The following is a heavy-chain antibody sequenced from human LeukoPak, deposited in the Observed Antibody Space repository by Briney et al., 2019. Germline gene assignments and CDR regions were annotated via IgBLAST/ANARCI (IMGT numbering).Heavy chain of an antibody. Sequence: SVKVSCKASGGTFSSYTISWVRQAPEQGLEWMGRIIPILGIANYAQKFQGRVTITADKSTSTAYMELSSLRSEDTAVYYCARVGLVGATLIDYWGQGTLVTVSS. D-gene: IGHD1-26*01. V-gene: IGHV1-69*02. CDR3: ARVGLVGATLIDY. J-gene: IGHJ4*02. CDR1: GGTFSSYT. CDR2: IIPILGIA.